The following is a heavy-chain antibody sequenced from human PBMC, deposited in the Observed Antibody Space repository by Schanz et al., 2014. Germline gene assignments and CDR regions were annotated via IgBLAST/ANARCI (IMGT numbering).Heavy chain of an antibody. V-gene: IGHV3-30-3*02. CDR3: AKQHGVIQQVSDY. CDR1: GFTFDPYA. J-gene: IGHJ4*02. D-gene: IGHD3-22*01. Sequence: QVQLVESGGGVVQPGGSLRLSCAASGFTFDPYAMHWLRQSPGKGLEWVAVLSSDESRKFYADSEKGRFTISRDNSKNTLYLQMNSLRAGDTAVYYCAKQHGVIQQVSDYWGQGTLVTVSS. CDR2: LSSDESRK.